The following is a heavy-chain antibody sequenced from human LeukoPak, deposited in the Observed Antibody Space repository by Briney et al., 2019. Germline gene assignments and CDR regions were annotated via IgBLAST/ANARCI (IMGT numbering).Heavy chain of an antibody. J-gene: IGHJ6*03. CDR3: ARDRYTSGTFHYYYYMDV. D-gene: IGHD3-10*01. CDR2: IYSSGST. CDR1: GGSISSYY. V-gene: IGHV4-4*07. Sequence: PSETLSLTCTVSGGSISSYYWSWIRQLAGKGLEWIGRIYSSGSTNHNPSLKSRVTMSVDTSKNQFSLKLNSVTAADTAVYFCARDRYTSGTFHYYYYMDVWGKGTTVTISS.